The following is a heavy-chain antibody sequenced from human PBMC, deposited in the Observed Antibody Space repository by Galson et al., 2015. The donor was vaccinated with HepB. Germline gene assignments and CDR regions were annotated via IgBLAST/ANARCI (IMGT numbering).Heavy chain of an antibody. CDR1: GFTFSSYW. V-gene: IGHV3-74*01. J-gene: IGHJ4*02. Sequence: SLRLSCAASGFTFSSYWMHWVRQAPGKGLVWVSRINSDGSSTSYADSVKGRFTISRDNAKNTLYLQMNSLRAEDTAVYYCARVYSYGRMQGFDYWGQGTLVTVSS. D-gene: IGHD5-18*01. CDR3: ARVYSYGRMQGFDY. CDR2: INSDGSST.